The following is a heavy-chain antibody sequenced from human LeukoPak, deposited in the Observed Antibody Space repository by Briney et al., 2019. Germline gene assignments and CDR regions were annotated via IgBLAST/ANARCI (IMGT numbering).Heavy chain of an antibody. Sequence: PSETLSLTCTVSGGSISSGGYYWSWSRQHPGKGLEWIGYIYYSGSTYYNPSLKSRVTISVDTSKNQFSLKLSSVTAADTAVYYCARGAYCSGGSCYSGFDPWGQGTLVTVSS. CDR1: GGSISSGGYY. CDR3: ARGAYCSGGSCYSGFDP. D-gene: IGHD2-15*01. V-gene: IGHV4-31*03. CDR2: IYYSGST. J-gene: IGHJ5*02.